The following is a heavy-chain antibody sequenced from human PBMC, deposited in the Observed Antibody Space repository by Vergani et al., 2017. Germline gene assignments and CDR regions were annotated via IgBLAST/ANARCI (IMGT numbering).Heavy chain of an antibody. V-gene: IGHV4-39*01. Sequence: QLQLQQSGPGLLKPSETLFLTCPVSADSISSGSYYWGWIRQPPGKSLEWIGSIYYIGLTYYNPSLKSRVAISVDTSKNQFSLKVTSVTAADTAVYFCARQRPGSGWSPGDFDDWGQGILVTVS. J-gene: IGHJ4*02. CDR1: ADSISSGSYY. CDR3: ARQRPGSGWSPGDFDD. D-gene: IGHD6-19*01. CDR2: IYYIGLT.